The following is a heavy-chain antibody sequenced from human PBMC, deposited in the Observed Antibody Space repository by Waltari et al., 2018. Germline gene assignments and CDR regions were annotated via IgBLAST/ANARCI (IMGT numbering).Heavy chain of an antibody. CDR3: ARRGYSGFEGSWFDS. D-gene: IGHD5-12*01. V-gene: IGHV5-51*01. CDR2: IYPGDSSS. CDR1: GYNFTTYW. J-gene: IGHJ5*01. Sequence: EVQLVQSGAEVKKPGESLKISCRGSGYNFTTYWIGRVRQMPGEGLEWMAMIYPGDSSSRYRPSFQGQVTISVDKSISTAYLQWSSLKASDTATYYCARRGYSGFEGSWFDSWGRGTLVTVSS.